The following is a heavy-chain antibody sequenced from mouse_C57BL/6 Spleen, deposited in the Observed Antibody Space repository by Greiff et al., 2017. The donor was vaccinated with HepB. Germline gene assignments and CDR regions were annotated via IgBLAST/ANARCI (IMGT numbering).Heavy chain of an antibody. J-gene: IGHJ2*01. CDR1: GYSFTSYY. Sequence: QVQLQQSGPELVKPGASVKISCKASGYSFTSYYIHWVKQRPGQGLEWIGWIYPGSGNTKYNEKFKGKATLTADKSSSTAYMQLSSLTSEDSAVYYCARVTTVNYFDYWGQGTTLTVSS. V-gene: IGHV1-66*01. CDR2: IYPGSGNT. D-gene: IGHD1-1*01. CDR3: ARVTTVNYFDY.